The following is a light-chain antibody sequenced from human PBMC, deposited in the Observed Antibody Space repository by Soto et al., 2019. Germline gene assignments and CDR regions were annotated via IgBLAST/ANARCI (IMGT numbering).Light chain of an antibody. CDR1: QTVNNN. V-gene: IGKV3-15*01. CDR3: QQFGTSPPT. J-gene: IGKJ1*01. CDR2: GAS. Sequence: VMTQAPATLSVSPGEGATLSCRASQTVNNNVAWYQLKDGQVPRLLIYGASTRATDIPARFSGSGSGTDFTLTINRLEPEDFAVYYCQQFGTSPPTFGQGTK.